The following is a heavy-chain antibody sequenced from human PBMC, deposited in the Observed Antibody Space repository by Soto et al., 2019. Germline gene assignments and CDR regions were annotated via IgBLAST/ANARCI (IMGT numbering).Heavy chain of an antibody. V-gene: IGHV1-2*04. J-gene: IGHJ4*02. CDR3: ARGDDILTGYYYVY. CDR2: INPNSGGT. D-gene: IGHD3-9*01. Sequence: ASVKVSCKASGYTFTGYYMHWVRQAPGQGLEWMGWINPNSGGTNYAQKFQGWVTMTRDTSISTAYMELSRLRSDDTAVYYCARGDDILTGYYYVYWGQGTLVTVSS. CDR1: GYTFTGYY.